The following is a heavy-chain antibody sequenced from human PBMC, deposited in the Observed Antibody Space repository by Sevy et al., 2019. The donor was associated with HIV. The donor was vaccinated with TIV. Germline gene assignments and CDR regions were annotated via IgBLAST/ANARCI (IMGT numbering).Heavy chain of an antibody. J-gene: IGHJ4*02. D-gene: IGHD3-16*01. Sequence: SETLSLTCAVRGGSIGGYYWSWIRQAPGKGPEWIGEISHSGATNYSPSLASRVTISVDTSNNQLSLRLTSLTAADSGKYFCARGRDAATLLGFFDTWGPGTLVTVSS. CDR3: ARGRDAATLLGFFDT. V-gene: IGHV4-34*01. CDR2: ISHSGAT. CDR1: GGSIGGYY.